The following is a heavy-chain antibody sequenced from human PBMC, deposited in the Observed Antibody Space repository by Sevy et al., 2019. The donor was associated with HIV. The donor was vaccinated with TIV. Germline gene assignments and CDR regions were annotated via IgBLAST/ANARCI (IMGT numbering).Heavy chain of an antibody. D-gene: IGHD6-19*01. V-gene: IGHV3-23*01. CDR1: GFTFSNYA. CDR2: ISRSGGSI. J-gene: IGHJ4*02. Sequence: GGSLRLSCAASGFTFSNYAMSWVRQAPGKGLEWVSSISRSGGSIHYADSVKGRFTISRDNSKNTLYLQMNSLRAEETAVYYCAKGRYSSGPEWYFDYWGQGTLVTVSS. CDR3: AKGRYSSGPEWYFDY.